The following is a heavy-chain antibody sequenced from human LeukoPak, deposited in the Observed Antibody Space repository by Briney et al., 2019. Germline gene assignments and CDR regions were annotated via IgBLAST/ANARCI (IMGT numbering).Heavy chain of an antibody. J-gene: IGHJ4*02. Sequence: GGSLRLSCAASGFTFSSCSMNWVRQAPGKWLEWVSSITSSSSYIYYADSVKGRFTISRDNAKNSLYLQMNSLRAEDTAVYYCARYVVPSALDYWGQGTLVTVSS. D-gene: IGHD2-2*01. CDR3: ARYVVPSALDY. CDR2: ITSSSSYI. CDR1: GFTFSSCS. V-gene: IGHV3-21*01.